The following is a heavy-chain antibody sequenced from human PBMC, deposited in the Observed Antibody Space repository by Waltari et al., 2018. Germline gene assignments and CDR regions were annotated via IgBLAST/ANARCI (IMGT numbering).Heavy chain of an antibody. CDR1: GYSISSGYY. CDR3: ASLPPRVVVVAATAFDI. D-gene: IGHD2-15*01. J-gene: IGHJ3*02. CDR2: IYHSGST. Sequence: QVQLQESGPGLVKPSETLSLTCAVSGYSISSGYYWGWIRQPPGKGLEWIGSIYHSGSTYYNPSRKSRVTISVDTSKNQFSLKLSSVTAADTAVYYCASLPPRVVVVAATAFDIWGQGTMVTVSS. V-gene: IGHV4-38-2*01.